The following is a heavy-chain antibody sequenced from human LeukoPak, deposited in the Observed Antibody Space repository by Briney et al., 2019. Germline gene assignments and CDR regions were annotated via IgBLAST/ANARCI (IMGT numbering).Heavy chain of an antibody. CDR2: IIPIFGTA. V-gene: IGHV1-69*01. CDR3: ARGSQGGGYDYFDY. D-gene: IGHD5-12*01. CDR1: GGTFSSYA. Sequence: KISCKASGGTFSSYAISWVRQAPGQGLEWMGGIIPIFGTANYAQKFQGRVTITADESTSTAYMELSSLRSEDTAVYYCARGSQGGGYDYFDYWGQGTLVTVSS. J-gene: IGHJ4*02.